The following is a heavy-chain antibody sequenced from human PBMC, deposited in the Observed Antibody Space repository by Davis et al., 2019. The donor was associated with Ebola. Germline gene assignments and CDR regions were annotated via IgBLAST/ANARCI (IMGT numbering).Heavy chain of an antibody. CDR1: GFTFSGYW. CDR3: ARDQYDFWSGYGSPYHYYYYMDV. CDR2: ISYDGSNK. J-gene: IGHJ6*03. Sequence: GESLKISCAASGFTFSGYWMHWVRQAPGKGLEWVAVISYDGSNKYYADSGKGRFTISRDNSKNTLYLQMNSLRAEDTAVYYCARDQYDFWSGYGSPYHYYYYMDVWGKGTTVTVSS. D-gene: IGHD3/OR15-3a*01. V-gene: IGHV3-30-3*01.